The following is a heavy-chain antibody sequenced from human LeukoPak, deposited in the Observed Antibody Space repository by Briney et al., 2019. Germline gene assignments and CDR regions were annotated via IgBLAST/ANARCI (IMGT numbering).Heavy chain of an antibody. CDR1: GGSISSGSYY. D-gene: IGHD3-10*01. V-gene: IGHV4-61*01. CDR2: IYYTGST. J-gene: IGHJ1*01. CDR3: VRHYYDSGTAEGYFQH. Sequence: SQTLSLTCTVSGGSISSGSYYWSWIRQPPGAGPEWIGYIYYTGSTNYNPSLKSRVTISLDSSTNQFSLNLNSLTTADTAVYYCVRHYYDSGTAEGYFQHWGQGTLVTVSS.